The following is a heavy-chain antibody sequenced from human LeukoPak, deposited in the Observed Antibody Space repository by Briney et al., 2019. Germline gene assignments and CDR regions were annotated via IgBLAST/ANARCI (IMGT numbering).Heavy chain of an antibody. CDR2: IYPGDSAT. J-gene: IGHJ4*02. Sequence: GESLKISCKTSGYTFTGYWIGWVRQMPGKGLEWMGIIYPGDSATGYSPSFQGQVTISADKSISTAYLQWSSLEASDTAMYYCARRGSGWYVDYWGQGTLVTVSS. CDR1: GYTFTGYW. V-gene: IGHV5-51*01. CDR3: ARRGSGWYVDY. D-gene: IGHD6-19*01.